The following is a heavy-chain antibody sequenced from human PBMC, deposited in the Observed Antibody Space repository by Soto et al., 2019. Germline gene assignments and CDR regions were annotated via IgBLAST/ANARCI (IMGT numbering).Heavy chain of an antibody. Sequence: TGGSLRLSCAASGFTFSSYAMSWVRQAPGKGLEWVSAISGSGGSTYYADSVKGRFTISRDNSKNTLYLQMNSLRAEDTAVYYCAKGQSVVVAATQDAFDTWGQGTMVTVSS. J-gene: IGHJ3*02. V-gene: IGHV3-23*01. CDR2: ISGSGGST. CDR3: AKGQSVVVAATQDAFDT. CDR1: GFTFSSYA. D-gene: IGHD2-15*01.